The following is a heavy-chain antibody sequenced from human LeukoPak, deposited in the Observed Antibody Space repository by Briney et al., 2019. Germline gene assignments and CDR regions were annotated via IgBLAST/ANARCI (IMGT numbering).Heavy chain of an antibody. CDR2: INHSGST. J-gene: IGHJ5*02. Sequence: PSETLSLTCAVYGGSFSGYYWSWIRQPPGKGLEWIGEINHSGSTNYNPSLKSRATVSVDTSKNQFSLKSTSVTAADTSVYYCARNFDLWGQGTLVTVSS. CDR3: ARNFDL. V-gene: IGHV4-34*01. CDR1: GGSFSGYY.